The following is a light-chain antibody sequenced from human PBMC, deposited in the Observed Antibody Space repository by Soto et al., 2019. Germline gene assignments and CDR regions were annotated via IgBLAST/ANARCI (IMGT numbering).Light chain of an antibody. J-gene: IGKJ4*01. CDR3: ELSESRPQA. CDR1: QSISSY. V-gene: IGKV1-39*01. CDR2: AAS. Sequence: IHLAQSPVARSGSVVGRVSTVCRACQSISSYLNWYQQKPGKAPKILIYAASSLQSGVPSRFSGSGSGTDFTLTISILQPEDFATYYRELSESRPQAVGGGTKVDIK.